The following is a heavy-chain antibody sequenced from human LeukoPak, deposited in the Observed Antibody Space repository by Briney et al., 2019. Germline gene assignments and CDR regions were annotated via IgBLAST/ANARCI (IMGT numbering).Heavy chain of an antibody. D-gene: IGHD6-19*01. CDR2: IGIRGDT. Sequence: GGSLRLSCAASGFTFIDYDMHWVRQVIGKGLEWVAAIGIRGDTHYSGSVKGRFTISRENAESSLYLQMNSLRTEDTAVYYCARGGIQVSGIDEFDYWGQGTLVTVSS. V-gene: IGHV3-13*01. J-gene: IGHJ4*02. CDR3: ARGGIQVSGIDEFDY. CDR1: GFTFIDYD.